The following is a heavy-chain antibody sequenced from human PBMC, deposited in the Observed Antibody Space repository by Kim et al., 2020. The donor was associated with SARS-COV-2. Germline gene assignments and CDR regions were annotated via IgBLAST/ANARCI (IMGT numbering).Heavy chain of an antibody. CDR2: IKSKTDGGTT. CDR3: TTEAPPGRDVVVPAANYDY. J-gene: IGHJ4*02. D-gene: IGHD2-2*01. V-gene: IGHV3-15*01. Sequence: GGSLRLSCAASGFTFSNAWMSWVRQAPGKGLEWVGRIKSKTDGGTTDYAAPVKGRFTISRDDSKNTLYLQMNSLKTEDTAVYYCTTEAPPGRDVVVPAANYDYWGQGTLVTVSS. CDR1: GFTFSNAW.